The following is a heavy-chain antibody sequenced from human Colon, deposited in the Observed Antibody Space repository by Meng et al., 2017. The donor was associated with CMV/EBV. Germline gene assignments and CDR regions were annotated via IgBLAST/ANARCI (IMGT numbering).Heavy chain of an antibody. V-gene: IGHV1-69*05. J-gene: IGHJ6*04. CDR1: GGTFSSYA. Sequence: SVKVSCKASGGTFSSYAISWVRQAPGQGLEWMGGIIPIFGTANYAQKFQGRVTITTDESTSTAYMELSSLRSEDTAVYYCAGGDHRGFWSGYRLGYYNGMDVGGKG. CDR3: AGGDHRGFWSGYRLGYYNGMDV. CDR2: IIPIFGTA. D-gene: IGHD3-3*01.